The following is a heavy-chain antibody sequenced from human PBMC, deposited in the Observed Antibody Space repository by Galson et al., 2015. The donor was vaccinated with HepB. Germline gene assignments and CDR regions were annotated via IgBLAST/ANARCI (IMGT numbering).Heavy chain of an antibody. J-gene: IGHJ5*02. V-gene: IGHV1-18*04. Sequence: SVKVSCKASGYTFTSYGISWVRQAPGQGLEWMGWISAYNGNTNYAQKLQGRVTMTTDTSTSTAYMELRSLRSDDTAVYYCARAGTMVRGVKGNWSDPWGQGTLVTVSS. CDR3: ARAGTMVRGVKGNWSDP. CDR1: GYTFTSYG. D-gene: IGHD3-10*01. CDR2: ISAYNGNT.